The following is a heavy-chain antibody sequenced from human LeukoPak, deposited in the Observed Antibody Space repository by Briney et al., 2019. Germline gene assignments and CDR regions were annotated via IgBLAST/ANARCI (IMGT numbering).Heavy chain of an antibody. D-gene: IGHD3-22*01. CDR1: GYTFTSYA. CDR3: ARTYYYDSSGYYY. V-gene: IGHV1-3*01. J-gene: IGHJ4*02. Sequence: ASVKVSCKASGYTFTSYAMHWVRQAPGQRLEWMGWINAGNGNTKCSQKFQGSVTITRDTSASTAYMELSSLRSEDTAVYYCARTYYYDSSGYYYWGQGTLVTVSS. CDR2: INAGNGNT.